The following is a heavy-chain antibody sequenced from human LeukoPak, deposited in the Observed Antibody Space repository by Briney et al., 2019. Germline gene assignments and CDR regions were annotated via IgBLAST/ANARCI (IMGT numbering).Heavy chain of an antibody. CDR1: GFAFSNCG. V-gene: IGHV3-21*01. Sequence: GGSLRLSCVASGFAFSNCGMAWVRQAPGRGLEWVSSIGGNSGFQTYYAESVKGRFTISRENAKNSLYLQMNSLRAGDTAVYYCVRQATPHGHFDYWGQGILVTVSS. D-gene: IGHD2-15*01. J-gene: IGHJ4*02. CDR2: IGGNSGFQT. CDR3: VRQATPHGHFDY.